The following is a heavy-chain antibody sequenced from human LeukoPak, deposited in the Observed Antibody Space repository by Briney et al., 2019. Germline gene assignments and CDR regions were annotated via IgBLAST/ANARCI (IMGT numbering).Heavy chain of an antibody. CDR3: AAIIAMAGIPLVDP. CDR2: IHYTGNT. J-gene: IGHJ5*01. CDR1: GGSIISSSYY. Sequence: SDTLSVTCSVSGGSIISSSYYWGGIRQPPGKALEGTGSIHYTGNTFHNPSHEARLPITVDAYKHEFSQHLSSVTAAHTAVYYCAAIIAMAGIPLVDPLGQGNLGTVSS. V-gene: IGHV4-39*01. D-gene: IGHD6-19*01.